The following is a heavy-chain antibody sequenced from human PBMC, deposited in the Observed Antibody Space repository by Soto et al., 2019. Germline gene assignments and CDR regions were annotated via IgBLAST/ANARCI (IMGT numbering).Heavy chain of an antibody. V-gene: IGHV3-33*01. D-gene: IGHD3-22*01. CDR2: IWYDGSHE. CDR3: ARDRYSYDSRAYQGVDWYFDL. CDR1: GFIFSNYG. J-gene: IGHJ2*01. Sequence: PGGSLRLSCAASGFIFSNYGMHWVRQAPGKXLEWVAVIWYDGSHESYADSVKGRFTISRDNSKNTLFLQMNSLRAEDTAVYYCARDRYSYDSRAYQGVDWYFDLWGRGTLVTVSS.